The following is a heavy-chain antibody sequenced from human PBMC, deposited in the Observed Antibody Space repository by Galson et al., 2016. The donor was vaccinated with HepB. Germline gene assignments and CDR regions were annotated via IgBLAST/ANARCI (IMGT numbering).Heavy chain of an antibody. CDR2: ISSSGSTI. V-gene: IGHV3-48*03. J-gene: IGHJ4*02. CDR3: AREFALEMGGDY. CDR1: GFTFSSYE. D-gene: IGHD5-24*01. Sequence: SLRLSCAASGFTFSSYEMNWVRQAPGKGLEWVSYISSSGSTIYYADSVKGRFTISRDNAKNSLYLQMNSLGAEDTAVYYCAREFALEMGGDYWGQGTLVTVSS.